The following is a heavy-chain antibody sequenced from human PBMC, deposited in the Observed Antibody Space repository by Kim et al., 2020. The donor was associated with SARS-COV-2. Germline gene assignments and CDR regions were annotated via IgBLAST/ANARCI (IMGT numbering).Heavy chain of an antibody. V-gene: IGHV3-48*02. D-gene: IGHD3-16*01. Sequence: GGSLRLSCATSGFTFSAYDMNWVRQAPGKGLEWLSFITKSSTTIYYADSVEGRFTISRDNAKNSLFLQMNSLRDEDTALYYCVRARMGGLFLCWAQGT. CDR1: GFTFSAYD. CDR2: ITKSSTTI. CDR3: VRARMGGLFLC. J-gene: IGHJ4*02.